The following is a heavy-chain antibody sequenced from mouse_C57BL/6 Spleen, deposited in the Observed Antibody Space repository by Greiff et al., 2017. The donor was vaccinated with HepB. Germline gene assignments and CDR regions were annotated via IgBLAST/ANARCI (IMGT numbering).Heavy chain of an antibody. D-gene: IGHD2-4*01. J-gene: IGHJ4*01. V-gene: IGHV2-2*01. CDR3: ARNWYDYDEGGIGAMDY. Sequence: VKLMESGPGLVQPSQSLSITCTVSGFSLTSYGVHWVRQSPGKGLEWLGVIWSGGSTDYNAAFISRLSISKDNSKSQVFFKMNSLQADDTAIYYCARNWYDYDEGGIGAMDYWGQGTSVTVSS. CDR2: IWSGGST. CDR1: GFSLTSYG.